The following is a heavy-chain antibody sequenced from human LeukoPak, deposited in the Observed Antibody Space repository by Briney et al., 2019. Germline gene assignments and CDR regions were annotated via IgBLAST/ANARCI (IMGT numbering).Heavy chain of an antibody. CDR1: GFTFSSCN. J-gene: IGHJ4*02. CDR2: ITSSSNVI. Sequence: GGSLRLSCAASGFTFSSCNMNWVRQAPGKGLEWVSYITSSSNVIYYADTVKGRFTISRDNAKNSLSLQTNSLRDEDTAVYYCVRDSPMAIFDYWGQGALVTVSS. V-gene: IGHV3-48*02. D-gene: IGHD5-24*01. CDR3: VRDSPMAIFDY.